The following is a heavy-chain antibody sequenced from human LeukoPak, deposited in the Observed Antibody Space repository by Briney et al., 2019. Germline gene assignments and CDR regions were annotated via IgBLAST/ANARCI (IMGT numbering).Heavy chain of an antibody. V-gene: IGHV4-34*01. CDR2: INHSGST. CDR3: ARGRGDGYNRSWFDP. CDR1: GGSITDYH. Sequence: SETLSLTCTVSGGSITDYHWSWIRQPPGKGLEWIGEINHSGSTNYNPSLKSRVTISVDTSKNQFSLKLSSVTAADTAVYYCARGRGDGYNRSWFDPWGQGTLVTVSS. D-gene: IGHD5-24*01. J-gene: IGHJ5*02.